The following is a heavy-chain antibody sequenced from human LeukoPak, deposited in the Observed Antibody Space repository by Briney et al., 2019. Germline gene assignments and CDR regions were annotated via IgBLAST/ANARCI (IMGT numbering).Heavy chain of an antibody. CDR3: ARNDRGRPADY. J-gene: IGHJ4*02. D-gene: IGHD1-26*01. CDR2: MHYSGTT. V-gene: IGHV4-39*01. Sequence: SKTLSLTCTVSGGSINNSPYYWGWIRQPPGKELEWIVSMHYSGTTYYNPSLKSRVTISIDTSKNQFSLRLISVTAADTAVFYCARNDRGRPADYWGQGTLVTVSS. CDR1: GGSINNSPYY.